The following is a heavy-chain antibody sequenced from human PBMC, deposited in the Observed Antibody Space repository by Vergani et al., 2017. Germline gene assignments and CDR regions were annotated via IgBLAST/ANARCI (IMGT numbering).Heavy chain of an antibody. D-gene: IGHD5-24*01. V-gene: IGHV4-39*01. CDR2: LLYSGTA. J-gene: IGHJ3*01. CDR1: DVSIRTTSYY. CDR3: ARPLREGRDGYVTGAFDL. Sequence: QLQLQESGPGLVKPSETLSLTCSVSDVSIRTTSYYWGWIRQSPGKGLEWIGSLLYSGTAYYNPSLKSRVTISADTSKNQFSLRLNSVTAADTAVYSCARPLREGRDGYVTGAFDLWGQGTVVIVSS.